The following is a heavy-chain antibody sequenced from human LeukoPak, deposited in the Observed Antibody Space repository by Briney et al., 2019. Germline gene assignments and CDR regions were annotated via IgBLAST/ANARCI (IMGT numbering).Heavy chain of an antibody. J-gene: IGHJ3*02. CDR2: IYTCGST. CDR3: ARDKWDYQSLTQDAFDI. V-gene: IGHV4-61*02. CDR1: GGSISSGSYY. D-gene: IGHD1-26*01. Sequence: PSETLSLTCTVSGGSISSGSYYWSWIRQPAGKGLEWIGRIYTCGSTNYNPSLKSRVTISVDTSKNQFSLKLSSVTAADTAVYYCARDKWDYQSLTQDAFDIWGQGSMVTVSS.